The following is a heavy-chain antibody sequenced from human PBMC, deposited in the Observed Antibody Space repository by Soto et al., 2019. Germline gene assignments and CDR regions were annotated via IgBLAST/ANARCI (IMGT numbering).Heavy chain of an antibody. CDR2: ISSSGTYT. J-gene: IGHJ3*02. CDR1: GFTFSDYY. D-gene: IGHD5-12*01. V-gene: IGHV3-11*05. Sequence: GGSLRLSCAASGFTFSDYYMRWIRQAPGKGLEWVSYISSSGTYTNYADSVKGRFTISRDNAKNSLYLQMNSLRAEDTAVYYFSRVPPGGYSGYDSAFDIWGQGTMVTVS. CDR3: SRVPPGGYSGYDSAFDI.